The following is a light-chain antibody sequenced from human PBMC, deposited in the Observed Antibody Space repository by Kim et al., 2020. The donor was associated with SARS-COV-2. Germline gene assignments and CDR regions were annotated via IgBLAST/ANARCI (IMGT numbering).Light chain of an antibody. Sequence: ELTQPPSASGTPGQRVTISCSGSSSNIGSNTVNWYQQLPGTAPKLLIYSNNQRPSGVPDRFSGSKSGTSASLATSGLQSEDEADYYCAAWDDSLRVFGTGTKVTVL. V-gene: IGLV1-44*01. J-gene: IGLJ1*01. CDR1: SSNIGSNT. CDR2: SNN. CDR3: AAWDDSLRV.